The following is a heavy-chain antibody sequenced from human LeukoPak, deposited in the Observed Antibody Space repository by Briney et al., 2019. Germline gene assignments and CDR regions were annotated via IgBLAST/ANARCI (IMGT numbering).Heavy chain of an antibody. V-gene: IGHV4-38-2*02. CDR1: GYSISSGNY. D-gene: IGHD6-13*01. Sequence: SETLSLTCTVSGYSISSGNYWSWIRQPPGKGLEWIGEINHSGSTNYNPSLKSRVTISVDTSKNQFSLKLSSVTAADTAVYYCARLGIAAAGRFGYYYMDVWGKGTTVTISS. CDR3: ARLGIAAAGRFGYYYMDV. CDR2: INHSGST. J-gene: IGHJ6*03.